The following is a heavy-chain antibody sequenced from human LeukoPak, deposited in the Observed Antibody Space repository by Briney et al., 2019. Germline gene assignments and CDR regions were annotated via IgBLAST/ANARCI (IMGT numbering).Heavy chain of an antibody. CDR2: IYSGGST. J-gene: IGHJ4*02. Sequence: GGSLRLSCAASGFTVSSNYMSWVRQAPGKGLEWVSVIYSGGSTYYADSVKGRFTISRDNSKNTLYLQMNSLRAEDTAVYYCARESSGYYYFDYWGQGTLVTVSS. CDR3: ARESSGYYYFDY. CDR1: GFTVSSNY. D-gene: IGHD3-22*01. V-gene: IGHV3-66*01.